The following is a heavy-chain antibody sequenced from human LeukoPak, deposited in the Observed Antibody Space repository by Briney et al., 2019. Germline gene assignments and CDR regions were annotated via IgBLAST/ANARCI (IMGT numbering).Heavy chain of an antibody. CDR3: ARASITIFGVVTD. V-gene: IGHV1-2*04. D-gene: IGHD3-3*01. CDR2: INLNSGGT. CDR1: GYTFTGYY. Sequence: ASVKVSCKASGYTFTGYYMHWVRQAPGQGLEWMGWINLNSGGTNYAQKFQGWVTMTRDTSISTAYMELSRLRSDDTAVYYCARASITIFGVVTDWGQGTLVTVSS. J-gene: IGHJ4*02.